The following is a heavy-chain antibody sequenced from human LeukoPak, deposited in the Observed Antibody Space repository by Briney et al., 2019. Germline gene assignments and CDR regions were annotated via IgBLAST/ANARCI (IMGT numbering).Heavy chain of an antibody. CDR1: GFTFSNAW. Sequence: PGGSLRLSCAASGFTFSNAWMKSKTDGGTTDYAAPVKGRFTISRDDSKNTLYLQMNSLKTEDTAVYYCTTDVTTLYFDYWGQGALVTVSS. V-gene: IGHV3-15*01. CDR3: TTDVTTLYFDY. D-gene: IGHD4-17*01. CDR2: SKTDGGTT. J-gene: IGHJ4*02.